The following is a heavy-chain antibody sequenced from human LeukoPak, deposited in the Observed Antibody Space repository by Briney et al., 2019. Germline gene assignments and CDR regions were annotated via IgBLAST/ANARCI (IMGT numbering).Heavy chain of an antibody. V-gene: IGHV3-30-3*01. J-gene: IGHJ4*02. CDR1: GFTFSSYA. CDR2: ISYDGSNK. CDR3: ARKLSSGGWIIDY. Sequence: RGSLKLSCAASGFTFSSYAMHWVRQAPGKGLEWVAVISYDGSNKYYADSVKGRFTISRDNSKNTLFLQMNSLRAEDTAVYYCARKLSSGGWIIDYWGQGTL. D-gene: IGHD2-2*03.